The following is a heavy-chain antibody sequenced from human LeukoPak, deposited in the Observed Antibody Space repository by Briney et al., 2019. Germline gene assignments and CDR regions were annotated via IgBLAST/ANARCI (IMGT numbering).Heavy chain of an antibody. D-gene: IGHD6-13*01. CDR1: GDSVSSNSAA. CDR2: TYYRSKWYN. CDR3: ARWSEYSSSWYYFDY. J-gene: IGHJ4*02. V-gene: IGHV6-1*01. Sequence: SQTLSLTCAISGDSVSSNSAAWNWLRQSPSRGLEWLGRTYYRSKWYNDYAVSVKSRITISPDTSKNQFSLQVNSVTPEDTAVYYCARWSEYSSSWYYFDYWGQGTLVTVSS.